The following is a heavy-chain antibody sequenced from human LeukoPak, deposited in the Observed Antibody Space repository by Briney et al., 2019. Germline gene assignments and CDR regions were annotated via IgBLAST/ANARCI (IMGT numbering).Heavy chain of an antibody. V-gene: IGHV3-53*04. CDR1: GLTVSSNY. D-gene: IGHD2-15*01. Sequence: GGSLRLSCAASGLTVSSNYMSWVRQAPGKGLEWVSVIYSGGSTYYADSVRGRFTITRHNSKNTLYLQMNSLRAEDTAVHYCAKDGWRGGVAAIDDWGQGTLVTVSS. CDR3: AKDGWRGGVAAIDD. CDR2: IYSGGST. J-gene: IGHJ4*02.